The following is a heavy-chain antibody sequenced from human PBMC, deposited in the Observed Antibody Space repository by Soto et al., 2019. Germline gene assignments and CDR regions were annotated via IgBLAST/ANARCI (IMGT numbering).Heavy chain of an antibody. CDR1: GDSVTSHY. V-gene: IGHV4-59*05. CDR2: IYYSGST. J-gene: IGHJ5*02. Sequence: SETLSLTCSFSGDSVTSHYLTWIRQSPEKGLEWIGSIYYSGSTYYNPSLKSRVTISVDTSKNQFSLKLSSVTAADTAVYYCARSATTWANWFDPWGQGTLVTVSS. CDR3: ARSATTWANWFDP. D-gene: IGHD4-17*01.